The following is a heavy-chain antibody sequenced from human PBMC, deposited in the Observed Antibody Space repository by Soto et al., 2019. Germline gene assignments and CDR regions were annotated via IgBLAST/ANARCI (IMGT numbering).Heavy chain of an antibody. CDR3: ARVDRYYYYGMDV. CDR2: VFYSGST. V-gene: IGHV4-31*03. CDR1: GGSISSDGYY. Sequence: QVQLQESGPGLVKPSQTLSLTCTVSGGSISSDGYYWSWIRQHPGKGLEWIGYVFYSGSTYYNPSLNSRVVISVDTSRDQFSLNLISVTAADTAVYYCARVDRYYYYGMDVWGQGTTVTVSS. J-gene: IGHJ6*02.